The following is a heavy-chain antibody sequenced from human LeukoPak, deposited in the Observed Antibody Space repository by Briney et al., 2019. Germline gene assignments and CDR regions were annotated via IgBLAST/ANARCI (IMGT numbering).Heavy chain of an antibody. J-gene: IGHJ5*02. CDR1: GFTFNNYG. CDR2: ISRSGDST. Sequence: PGGSLRLSCAASGFTFNNYGMSWVRQAPGKGLQWVSAISRSGDSTYYADSVKGRFTISRDNSKNTLYLQINGLRAEDTAVYYCTNRPGWFDPWGQGTLVTVSS. CDR3: TNRPGWFDP. V-gene: IGHV3-23*01. D-gene: IGHD1-14*01.